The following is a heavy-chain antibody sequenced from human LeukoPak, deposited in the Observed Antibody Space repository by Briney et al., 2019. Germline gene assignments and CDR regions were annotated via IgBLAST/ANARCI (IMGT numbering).Heavy chain of an antibody. CDR3: ARDWYYYGSGSYYPYYYYYYMDV. V-gene: IGHV4-59*12. D-gene: IGHD3-10*01. CDR1: GGSISSYY. J-gene: IGHJ6*03. CDR2: IYYSGST. Sequence: PSETLSLTCTVSGGSISSYYWSWIRQPPGKGLEWIGYIYYSGSTNYNPSLKSRVTISVDTSKNQFSLKLSSVTAADTAVYYCARDWYYYGSGSYYPYYYYYYMDVWGKGTTVTISS.